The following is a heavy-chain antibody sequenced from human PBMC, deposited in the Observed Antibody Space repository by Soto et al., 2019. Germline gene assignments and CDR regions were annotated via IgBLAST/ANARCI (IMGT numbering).Heavy chain of an antibody. J-gene: IGHJ4*02. CDR2: IIPIFGTA. D-gene: IGHD6-6*01. CDR1: GGTFSSYA. V-gene: IGHV1-69*12. CDR3: ARIGAYSSSGGVDY. Sequence: QVQLVQSGAEVKKPGSSVKVSCKASGGTFSSYAISWVRQAPGQGLEWMGGIIPIFGTANYAQKFQGRVTITADESTSTAYMERSSLRSEDTAVYYCARIGAYSSSGGVDYWGKGTLVTVSS.